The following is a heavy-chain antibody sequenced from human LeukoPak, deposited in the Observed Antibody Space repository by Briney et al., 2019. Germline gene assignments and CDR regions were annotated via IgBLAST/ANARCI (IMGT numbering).Heavy chain of an antibody. CDR1: GGSIGSGAYY. CDR2: IYYSGST. Sequence: PSETLSLTCTVSGGSIGSGAYYWSWIRQHPGKGLEWIGYIYYSGSTYYNPSLQSRVTISVDTSKNQFSLKLSSVTAADTAVYYCARDLGDGYLANDYWGQGTLVTVSS. CDR3: ARDLGDGYLANDY. D-gene: IGHD5-24*01. J-gene: IGHJ4*02. V-gene: IGHV4-31*03.